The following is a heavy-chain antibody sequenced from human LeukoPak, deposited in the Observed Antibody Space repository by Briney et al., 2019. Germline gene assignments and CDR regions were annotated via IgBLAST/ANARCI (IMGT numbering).Heavy chain of an antibody. J-gene: IGHJ3*02. CDR1: GFTFSSYS. CDR2: ISGSGGST. CDR3: AKDPGRWQWLVPPDDAFDI. Sequence: GGSLRLSCAASGFTFSSYSMSWVRQAPGKGLEWVSAISGSGGSTYYADSVKGRFTISRDNSKNTLYLQMNSLRAEDTAVYYCAKDPGRWQWLVPPDDAFDIWGQGTMVTVSS. V-gene: IGHV3-23*01. D-gene: IGHD6-19*01.